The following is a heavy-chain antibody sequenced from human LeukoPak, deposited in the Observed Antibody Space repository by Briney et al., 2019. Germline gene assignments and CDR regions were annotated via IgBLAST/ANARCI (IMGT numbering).Heavy chain of an antibody. D-gene: IGHD6-13*01. CDR1: GYTFTGYY. J-gene: IGHJ4*02. CDR3: ALTMYSSSWAEFDY. Sequence: SVKVSCKASGYTFTGYYMHWVRQAPGQGLEWMGGIIPIFGTANYAQKFQGRVTITADESTSTAYMELSSLRSEDTAAYYCALTMYSSSWAEFDYWGQGTLVTVSS. V-gene: IGHV1-69*13. CDR2: IIPIFGTA.